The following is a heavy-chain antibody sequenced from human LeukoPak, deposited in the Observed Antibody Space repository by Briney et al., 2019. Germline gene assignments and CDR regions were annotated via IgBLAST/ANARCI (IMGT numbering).Heavy chain of an antibody. Sequence: SQTLSLTCALSGDSVSINSAACNSISQSPSRGLEWLGTTYYRSKWYNDYAVSVKHRITINPDTSKNQISLQLNSVTPEDTPVYYCAYQYSTSPRGGQLNYYIDYWGQGSLGTVSP. CDR2: TYYRSKWYN. D-gene: IGHD6-6*01. CDR1: GDSVSINSAA. J-gene: IGHJ4*02. CDR3: AYQYSTSPRGGQLNYYIDY. V-gene: IGHV6-1*01.